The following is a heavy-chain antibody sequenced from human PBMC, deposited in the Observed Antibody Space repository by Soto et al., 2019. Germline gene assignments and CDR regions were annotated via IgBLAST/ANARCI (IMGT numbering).Heavy chain of an antibody. J-gene: IGHJ4*02. Sequence: SLRLSCAASGFGLSSYAVSWVRQAPGKGLEWVSVISGSGGATYYADSVKGRFTISRDNSKNTLYLQMNSVRAEDTAVYYCAKSTWDDLPPSFWGQGTPVTVSS. CDR1: GFGLSSYA. D-gene: IGHD1-26*01. CDR2: ISGSGGAT. V-gene: IGHV3-23*01. CDR3: AKSTWDDLPPSF.